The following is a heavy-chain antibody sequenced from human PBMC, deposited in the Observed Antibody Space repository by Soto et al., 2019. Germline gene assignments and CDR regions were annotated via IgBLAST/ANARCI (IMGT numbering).Heavy chain of an antibody. J-gene: IGHJ4*01. D-gene: IGHD6-19*01. CDR3: AKDLRAGSDVGSQVDKTYFDY. Sequence: EVQLLESGGGLVQPGGSLRLSCAASGFTFSTYVMSWVRQAPGMGLEWVSGISGRGDSTYYADSVKGRFTISRDNSKNALYLQMIRLRADDTAVYYCAKDLRAGSDVGSQVDKTYFDYWGHGTLVTVSS. CDR1: GFTFSTYV. V-gene: IGHV3-23*01. CDR2: ISGRGDST.